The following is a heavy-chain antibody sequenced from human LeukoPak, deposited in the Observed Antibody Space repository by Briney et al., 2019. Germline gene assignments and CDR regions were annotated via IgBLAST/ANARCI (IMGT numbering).Heavy chain of an antibody. CDR2: ISYDGSYE. J-gene: IGHJ4*02. Sequence: GRSLRLSCSASGXTFSAFGMHWVRQAPGKGLEWVAVISYDGSYEYLAESVKGRFTISRDDSKNTLYLQINSLRAEDTAMYYCARGLVPGFLDYWGQGTPVTVSS. V-gene: IGHV3-30*03. CDR1: GXTFSAFG. D-gene: IGHD4-11*01. CDR3: ARGLVPGFLDY.